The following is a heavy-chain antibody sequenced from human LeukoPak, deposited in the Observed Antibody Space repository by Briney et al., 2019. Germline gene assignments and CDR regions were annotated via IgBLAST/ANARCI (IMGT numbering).Heavy chain of an antibody. CDR1: GYGFSDYY. CDR3: ARIYCNSSSCYSLDY. CDR2: INPNSGGT. Sequence: ASVKVSCKASGYGFSDYYMHWVRQAPGQGLEYMGWINPNSGGTNYAQTFQGRVTVTRDTSISTAYMELSRLRSDDTAVYYCARIYCNSSSCYSLDYWGQGTLVTVSS. V-gene: IGHV1-2*02. D-gene: IGHD2/OR15-2a*01. J-gene: IGHJ4*02.